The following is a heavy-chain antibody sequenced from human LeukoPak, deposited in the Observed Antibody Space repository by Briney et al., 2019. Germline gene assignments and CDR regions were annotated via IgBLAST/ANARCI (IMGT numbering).Heavy chain of an antibody. V-gene: IGHV3-30*18. CDR1: GFTFSSYG. J-gene: IGHJ4*02. CDR2: ISYDGSNK. CDR3: AKDQGIAVAPFDY. Sequence: PGGSLRLSCAASGFTFSSYGMHWVRQAPGKGLEWVAVISYDGSNKYYADSVKGRFTISRDNSKNTLYLQMNSLRAEDTAVYYCAKDQGIAVAPFDYWGQGTLVTVSS. D-gene: IGHD6-19*01.